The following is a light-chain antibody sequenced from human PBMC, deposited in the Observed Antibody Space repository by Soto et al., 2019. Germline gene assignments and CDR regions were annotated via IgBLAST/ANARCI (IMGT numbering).Light chain of an antibody. Sequence: QSVLTQPPSASGSPGQSVTISCTGTSSDVGGYNYVSWYQHHPGKAPKLKIYDVSKRPSGVPDRFSGSKSGNTASLTVSGLQPEDEADYYCSSYAGSNSYVFGAGTKLTV. CDR2: DVS. J-gene: IGLJ1*01. CDR1: SSDVGGYNY. V-gene: IGLV2-8*01. CDR3: SSYAGSNSYV.